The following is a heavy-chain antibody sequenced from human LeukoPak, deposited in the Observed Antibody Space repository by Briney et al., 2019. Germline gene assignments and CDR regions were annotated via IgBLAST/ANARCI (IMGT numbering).Heavy chain of an antibody. CDR3: ARDRVGGSYSPPPFDY. J-gene: IGHJ4*02. D-gene: IGHD1-26*01. CDR1: GGTFSSYA. V-gene: IGHV1-18*01. Sequence: ASVKVSCKASGGTFSSYAISWVRQAPGQGLEWMGWISAYNGNTNYAQKLQGRVTMTTDTSTSTAYMELRSLRSDDTAVYYCARDRVGGSYSPPPFDYWGQGTLVTVSS. CDR2: ISAYNGNT.